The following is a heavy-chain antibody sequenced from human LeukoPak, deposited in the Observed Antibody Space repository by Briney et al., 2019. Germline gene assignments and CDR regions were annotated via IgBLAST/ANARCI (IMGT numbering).Heavy chain of an antibody. D-gene: IGHD2-2*01. CDR1: GFTFSSYA. CDR2: ISYDGSNK. J-gene: IGHJ4*02. V-gene: IGHV3-30*01. Sequence: GGSLRLSCAASGFTFSSYAMHWVRQAPGKGLEWVAVISYDGSNKYYADSVKGRFTIPRDNSKNTLYLQMNSLRAEDTAVYYCARDRRAGNIVVVPGYWGQGTLVTVSS. CDR3: ARDRRAGNIVVVPGY.